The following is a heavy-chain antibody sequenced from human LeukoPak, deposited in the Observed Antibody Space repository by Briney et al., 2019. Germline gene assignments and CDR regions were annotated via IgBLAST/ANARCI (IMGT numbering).Heavy chain of an antibody. Sequence: GGSLRLSCAASGFTFSSYWLSWVRQAPGKGLEWVANIRQDGREKYYVDSVKGRFTISRDNAKNSLYLQMNSLRAEDTAVYYCARDGVDGSGSYRGFFDYWGQGTLVTVSS. J-gene: IGHJ4*02. D-gene: IGHD3-10*01. CDR2: IRQDGREK. CDR1: GFTFSSYW. CDR3: ARDGVDGSGSYRGFFDY. V-gene: IGHV3-7*03.